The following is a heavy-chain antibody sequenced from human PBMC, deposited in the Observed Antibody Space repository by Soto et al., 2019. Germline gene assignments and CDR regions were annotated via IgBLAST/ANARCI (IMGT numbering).Heavy chain of an antibody. V-gene: IGHV1-58*01. Sequence: SVKVSCKASGFTFTSSAVQWVRQARGQRLEWIGWIVVGSGNTNYAQKFQERVTITRDMSTSTAYMELSSLRSEDTAVYYCAAPNPNMYYYDSSGPREYYFDYWGQGTLVTV. CDR3: AAPNPNMYYYDSSGPREYYFDY. CDR1: GFTFTSSA. D-gene: IGHD3-22*01. J-gene: IGHJ4*02. CDR2: IVVGSGNT.